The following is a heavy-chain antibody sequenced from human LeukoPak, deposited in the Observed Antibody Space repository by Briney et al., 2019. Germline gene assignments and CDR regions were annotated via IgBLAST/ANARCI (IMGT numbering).Heavy chain of an antibody. CDR2: INHSGST. Sequence: PSETLSLTCAVYGGSFSGYYWSWIRQPPGKGLEWIGEINHSGSTNYNPSLKSRVTISVDTSKNQFSLKLSSVTAADTAVYYCARRGLGYCSSTSCQTVRIYYFDYWGQGTLVTVSS. CDR3: ARRGLGYCSSTSCQTVRIYYFDY. D-gene: IGHD2-2*01. CDR1: GGSFSGYY. V-gene: IGHV4-34*01. J-gene: IGHJ4*02.